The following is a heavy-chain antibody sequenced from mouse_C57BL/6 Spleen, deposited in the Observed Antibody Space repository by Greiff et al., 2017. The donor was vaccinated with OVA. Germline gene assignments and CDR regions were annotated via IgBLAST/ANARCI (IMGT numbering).Heavy chain of an antibody. D-gene: IGHD1-1*01. V-gene: IGHV14-4*01. Sequence: EVQLQQSGAELVRPGASVKLSCTASGFNIKDDYMHWVKQRPEQGLEWIGWIDPENGDTEYASKFQGKATITADTSSNTAYLQLSSLTSEDTAVYYGTRITTVVVHWYFDVWGTGTTVTVSS. J-gene: IGHJ1*03. CDR2: IDPENGDT. CDR1: GFNIKDDY. CDR3: TRITTVVVHWYFDV.